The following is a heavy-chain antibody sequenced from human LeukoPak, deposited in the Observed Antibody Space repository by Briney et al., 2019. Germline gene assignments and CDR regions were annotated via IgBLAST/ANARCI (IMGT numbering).Heavy chain of an antibody. CDR1: GGSFSGYY. D-gene: IGHD2-15*01. J-gene: IGHJ5*02. Sequence: SETLSLTCAVYGGSFSGYYWSWIRQPPGKGLEWIGEINHSGSTNYNPSLKSRVTISVDTSKNQFSLKLSSVTTADTAVYYCARGGGYCSGGSCYSVWFDPWGQGTLVTVSS. CDR3: ARGGGYCSGGSCYSVWFDP. V-gene: IGHV4-34*01. CDR2: INHSGST.